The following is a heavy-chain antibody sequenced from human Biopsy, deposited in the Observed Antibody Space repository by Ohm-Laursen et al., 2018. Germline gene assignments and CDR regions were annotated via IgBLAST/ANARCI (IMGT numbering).Heavy chain of an antibody. J-gene: IGHJ3*01. CDR2: ISPYNGNG. V-gene: IGHV1-18*01. D-gene: IGHD3-22*01. CDR1: GYTFPNFG. CDR3: ATSHYFESAGYAFDF. Sequence: VKISCKTSGYTFPNFGIRWVRQAPGRGLEWMGWISPYNGNGDYEKNFHGRVTLTADTSTSTVYMELRSLRSGDTAVYYCATSHYFESAGYAFDFWGQGTMVSVSS.